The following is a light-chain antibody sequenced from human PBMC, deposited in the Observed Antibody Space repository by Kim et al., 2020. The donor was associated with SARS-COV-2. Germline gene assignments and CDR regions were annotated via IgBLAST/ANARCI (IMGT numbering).Light chain of an antibody. V-gene: IGKV1-5*01. Sequence: AYVGDRETITCRASQSIIKWLSWYQQKPGKAPKLLIYDASSLESGVPSRFSGSGSGTEFTLTISSLQPDEFGTYYGQEYKSYTWTFGQGTKVEIK. CDR3: QEYKSYTWT. J-gene: IGKJ1*01. CDR1: QSIIKW. CDR2: DAS.